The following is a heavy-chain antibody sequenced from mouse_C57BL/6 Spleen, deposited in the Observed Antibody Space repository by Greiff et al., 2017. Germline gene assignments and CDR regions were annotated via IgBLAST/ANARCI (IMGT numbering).Heavy chain of an antibody. CDR3: ARFSNYGYFDV. J-gene: IGHJ1*03. V-gene: IGHV1-19*01. CDR2: INPYNGGT. CDR1: GYTFTDYY. Sequence: EVQLQQSGPVLVKPGASVKMSCKASGYTFTDYYMNWVKQSHGKSLEWIGVINPYNGGTSYNQKFKGKATLTVDKSSSTAYMELNSLTSEDSAVYYCARFSNYGYFDVWGTGTTVTVSS. D-gene: IGHD2-5*01.